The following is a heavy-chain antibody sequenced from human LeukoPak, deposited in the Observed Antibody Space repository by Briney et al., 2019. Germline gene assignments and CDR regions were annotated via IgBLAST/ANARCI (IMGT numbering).Heavy chain of an antibody. V-gene: IGHV3-23*01. J-gene: IGHJ4*02. CDR2: ISGSGDST. CDR1: GFTFSSYA. Sequence: GGSLRLSCAASGFTFSSYAMSWVRQAPGKGLEWVSAISGSGDSTYYADSVKGRFTISRDNSKNTLYPQLNSLRAEDTAVYYCAKSRSSEARAGSNYWGQGTLVTVSS. D-gene: IGHD6-6*01. CDR3: AKSRSSEARAGSNY.